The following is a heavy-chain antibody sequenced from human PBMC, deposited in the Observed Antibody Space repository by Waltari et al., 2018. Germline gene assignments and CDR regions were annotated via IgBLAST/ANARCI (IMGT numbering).Heavy chain of an antibody. CDR1: GYTFTSYA. J-gene: IGHJ6*02. CDR3: ARVYCSGGSCHHYGMDV. CDR2: INAGNGNT. Sequence: QVQLVQSGAEVKKPGASVKVSCKASGYTFTSYAMHWVRQAPGQRLEGMGWINAGNGNTKYSQKFQGRVTSTRDTSASTAYMELSSLRSEDTAVYYCARVYCSGGSCHHYGMDVWGQGTTVTVSS. D-gene: IGHD2-15*01. V-gene: IGHV1-3*01.